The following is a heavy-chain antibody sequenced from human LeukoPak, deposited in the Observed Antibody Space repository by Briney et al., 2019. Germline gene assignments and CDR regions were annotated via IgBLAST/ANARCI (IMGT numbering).Heavy chain of an antibody. CDR3: ARDPGYCSGGSCYRSNYFDY. V-gene: IGHV4-59*01. D-gene: IGHD2-15*01. J-gene: IGHJ4*02. Sequence: PSETLSLTCTVSGGSLSSYYWSWIRQPPGKGLEWIGYIYYSGSTNYNPSLKSRVTISVDTSKNQFSLKLSSVTAADTAVYYCARDPGYCSGGSCYRSNYFDYWGQGTLVTVSS. CDR2: IYYSGST. CDR1: GGSLSSYY.